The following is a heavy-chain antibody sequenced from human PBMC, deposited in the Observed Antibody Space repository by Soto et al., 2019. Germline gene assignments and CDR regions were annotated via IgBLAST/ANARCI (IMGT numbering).Heavy chain of an antibody. D-gene: IGHD2-2*01. CDR3: ARLGIVAVPAAANYYYYYYMDV. V-gene: IGHV1-18*01. CDR1: GYTFTSYG. J-gene: IGHJ6*03. Sequence: ASVKVSCKASGYTFTSYGISWVRQAPGQGLEWMGWISAYNGNTNYAQKLQGRVTMTTDTSTSTAYMELRSLRSDDTAVYYCARLGIVAVPAAANYYYYYYMDVWGKGTTVTVSS. CDR2: ISAYNGNT.